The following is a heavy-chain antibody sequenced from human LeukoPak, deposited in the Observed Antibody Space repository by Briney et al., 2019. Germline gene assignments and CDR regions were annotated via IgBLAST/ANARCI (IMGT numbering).Heavy chain of an antibody. CDR3: ARVRASGRYYNPLKYHCFDP. CDR2: IDYSGST. J-gene: IGHJ5*02. CDR1: GGSISSYY. D-gene: IGHD3-10*01. Sequence: SETLSLTCTVAGGSISSYYWSWIRQPPGKGLEWIGYIDYSGSTNYNPSLKSRGTISVDTSKNQFSLKLSSVTAADTAVYYCARVRASGRYYNPLKYHCFDPWGQGTLVTVSS. V-gene: IGHV4-59*01.